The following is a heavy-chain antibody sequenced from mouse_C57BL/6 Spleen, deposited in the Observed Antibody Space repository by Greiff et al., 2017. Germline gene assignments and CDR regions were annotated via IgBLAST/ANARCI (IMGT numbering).Heavy chain of an antibody. CDR2: IYPRSGNT. J-gene: IGHJ2*01. D-gene: IGHD1-1*01. CDR1: GYTFTSYG. CDR3: ARHYGSSYDDYFDY. Sequence: VQLQESGAELARPGASVKLSCKASGYTFTSYGISWVKQRTGQGLEWIGEIYPRSGNTYYNEKFKGKATLTADKSSSTAYMELRSLTSEDSAVYFCARHYGSSYDDYFDYWGQGTTLTVSS. V-gene: IGHV1-81*01.